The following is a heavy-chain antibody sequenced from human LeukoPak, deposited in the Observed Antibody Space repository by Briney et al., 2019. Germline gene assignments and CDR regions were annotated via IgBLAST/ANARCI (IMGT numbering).Heavy chain of an antibody. Sequence: SETLSLTCTVSAGSISSYYWSWVPQPPGRGLEWIGHIYYSGSTNYNPSLKSRVTISVDTSKNQFSLKLRSVTAADTAVYYCARRGSGSYSPFDYWSQGTLVTVSS. CDR3: ARRGSGSYSPFDY. D-gene: IGHD3-10*01. CDR1: AGSISSYY. J-gene: IGHJ4*02. V-gene: IGHV4-59*08. CDR2: IYYSGST.